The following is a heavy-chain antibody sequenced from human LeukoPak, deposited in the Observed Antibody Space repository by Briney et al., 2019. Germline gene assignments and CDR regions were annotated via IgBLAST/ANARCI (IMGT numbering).Heavy chain of an antibody. D-gene: IGHD2-2*01. CDR1: GYTFTSYG. V-gene: IGHV1-18*01. Sequence: GASVKVSCKASGYTFTSYGISWVRQAPGQGLEWMGWISAYNGNTNYAQKLQGRVTMTTDTSTSTAYMELRSLRSDDTAVYYCARTYEVVVVPAAIGDAFDIWGQGTMVTVSS. CDR2: ISAYNGNT. J-gene: IGHJ3*02. CDR3: ARTYEVVVVPAAIGDAFDI.